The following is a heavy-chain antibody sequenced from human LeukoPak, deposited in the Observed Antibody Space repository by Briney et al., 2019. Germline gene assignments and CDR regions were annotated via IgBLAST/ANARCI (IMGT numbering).Heavy chain of an antibody. J-gene: IGHJ4*02. Sequence: GGSLRLSCAASGFTFSSYEMNWVRQAPGKGLEWVSYISSSGSTIYHADSVKGRLTISRDNAKNSLYLQMNSLRAEDTAVYYCATLVNYWSFDYWGQGTLVTVSS. CDR2: ISSSGSTI. V-gene: IGHV3-48*03. CDR1: GFTFSSYE. D-gene: IGHD1-1*01. CDR3: ATLVNYWSFDY.